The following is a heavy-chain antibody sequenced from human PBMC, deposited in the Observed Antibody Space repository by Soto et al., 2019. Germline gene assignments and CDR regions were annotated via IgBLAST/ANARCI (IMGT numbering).Heavy chain of an antibody. J-gene: IGHJ6*02. Sequence: PGESLKISCKGAGYSFTSYWIGWVRQMPGKGLEWMGIIYPGDSDTRYSPSFQGQVTISADKSISTAYLQWSSLKASDTAMYYCARPREDGKNYYGVEVCGQGPTVTVPS. V-gene: IGHV5-51*01. CDR1: GYSFTSYW. CDR3: ARPREDGKNYYGVEV. D-gene: IGHD2-15*01. CDR2: IYPGDSDT.